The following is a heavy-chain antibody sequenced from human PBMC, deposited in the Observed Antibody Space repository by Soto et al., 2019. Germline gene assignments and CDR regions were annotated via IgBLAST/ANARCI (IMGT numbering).Heavy chain of an antibody. J-gene: IGHJ6*02. Sequence: PSETLSLTCTVSGGSISSYYWSWIRQPAGKGLEWIGRIYTSGSTNYNPSLKSRVTMSVDTSKNQFSLKLSSVTAADTAVYYCARVRHGIYDYVWGSYRYGGRDVWGQGTTVTVSS. V-gene: IGHV4-4*07. D-gene: IGHD3-16*02. CDR2: IYTSGST. CDR3: ARVRHGIYDYVWGSYRYGGRDV. CDR1: GGSISSYY.